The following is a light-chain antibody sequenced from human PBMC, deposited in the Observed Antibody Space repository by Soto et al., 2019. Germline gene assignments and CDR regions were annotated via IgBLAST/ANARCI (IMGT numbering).Light chain of an antibody. CDR3: QQYNVYSPWT. CDR1: QGISNY. J-gene: IGKJ1*01. V-gene: IGKV1-27*01. Sequence: DIQMTQSPSSLSASVGDRVTITCRASQGISNYLAWYQQKPGKVPKLLIYAAPTLQSGVPSRFSGSGSGTEFTLTIISLQPDDFATYYCQQYNVYSPWTFGQGTKVDIK. CDR2: AAP.